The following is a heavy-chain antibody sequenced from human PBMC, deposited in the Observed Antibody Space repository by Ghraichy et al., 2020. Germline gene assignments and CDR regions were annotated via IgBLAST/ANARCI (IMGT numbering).Heavy chain of an antibody. D-gene: IGHD3-22*01. Sequence: SCTVSGGSISSGGYYWTWIRQHPGKGLEWIGYIYYSGSAYYNPSLKSRVTISVDTSKNQFSLNLSSVTAADTAVYYCARESSGYYFAVDYWGQGTLVTVSS. J-gene: IGHJ4*02. CDR3: ARESSGYYFAVDY. V-gene: IGHV4-31*03. CDR1: GGSISSGGYY. CDR2: IYYSGSA.